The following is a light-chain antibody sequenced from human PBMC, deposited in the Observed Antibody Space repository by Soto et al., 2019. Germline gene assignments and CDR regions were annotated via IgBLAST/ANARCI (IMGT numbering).Light chain of an antibody. Sequence: QWTQSPSSVSVSVADRVAITCRASQSISSYLNWYQQKPGKAPKLLIYAASSLQSGVPSRFSGSGSGTDFTLTISRLQPEDFATYYCQQTYSPTPELGQGTMVEI. V-gene: IGKV1-39*01. J-gene: IGKJ1*01. CDR1: QSISSY. CDR3: QQTYSPTPE. CDR2: AAS.